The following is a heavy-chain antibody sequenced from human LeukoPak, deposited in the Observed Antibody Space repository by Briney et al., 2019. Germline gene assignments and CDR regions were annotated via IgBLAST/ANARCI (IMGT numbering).Heavy chain of an antibody. J-gene: IGHJ4*02. D-gene: IGHD6-13*01. CDR1: GFTFSSYA. CDR2: ISGSGTTT. CDR3: AKPLSAASGTDFHY. Sequence: GGSLRLSCAASGFTFSSYAMSWVRQAPGKGLDWVSGISGSGTTTYYADSVKGRFTISRDISKSTLYLQMNSLRAEDTAVYYCAKPLSAASGTDFHYWGQGTLVTVS. V-gene: IGHV3-23*01.